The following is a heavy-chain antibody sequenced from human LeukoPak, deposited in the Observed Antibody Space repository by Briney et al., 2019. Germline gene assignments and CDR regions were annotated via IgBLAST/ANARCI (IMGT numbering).Heavy chain of an antibody. CDR3: AQDGASIRFDN. CDR1: GFTFSSYE. D-gene: IGHD3-16*01. CDR2: ISGSGDVK. J-gene: IGHJ4*02. Sequence: GGSLRLSCAASGFTFSSYEMNWVRQAPGKGLEWVSGISGSGDVKWYADSVKGRFIISRDNSKNTLYLQMNSLRAEDTAVYYCAQDGASIRFDNWGQGTLVTVSS. V-gene: IGHV3-23*01.